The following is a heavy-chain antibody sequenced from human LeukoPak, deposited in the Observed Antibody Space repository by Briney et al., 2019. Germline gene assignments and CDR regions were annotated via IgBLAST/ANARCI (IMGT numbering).Heavy chain of an antibody. V-gene: IGHV3-49*03. CDR3: IRTNGYSSGWYGDY. CDR2: IRNKAYGGTT. CDR1: GFTFGDYA. D-gene: IGHD6-19*01. J-gene: IGHJ4*02. Sequence: GGSLRLSCTSSGFTFGDYAMSWFRQAPGKGLEWVGFIRNKAYGGTTEYAASVKGRFTISRDDSKSIAYLQMNSLKTEDTAVYYCIRTNGYSSGWYGDYWGQGTLVTVSS.